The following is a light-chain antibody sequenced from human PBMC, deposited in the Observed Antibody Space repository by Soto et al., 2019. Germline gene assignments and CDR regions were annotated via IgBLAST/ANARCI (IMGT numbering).Light chain of an antibody. Sequence: EIVVTQSPATLSLSPGERATLSCRASQSVSSYLAWYQQKPGQAPRLLIYDASNRATGIPARFSGSGSGTDVTLTISSLEPDDFAVYYCQQLSNWPLFTFGPGTKVDIK. CDR1: QSVSSY. V-gene: IGKV3-11*01. J-gene: IGKJ3*01. CDR3: QQLSNWPLFT. CDR2: DAS.